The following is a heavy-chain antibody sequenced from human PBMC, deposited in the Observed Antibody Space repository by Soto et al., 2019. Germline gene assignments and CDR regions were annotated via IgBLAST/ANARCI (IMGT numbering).Heavy chain of an antibody. CDR1: GFTFSSYA. D-gene: IGHD6-13*01. V-gene: IGHV3-30-3*01. CDR3: ARTTGYSSSWYVREYYYYGMDV. J-gene: IGHJ6*02. Sequence: GGSLRLSCAASGFTFSSYAMHWVRQAPGKGLEWVAVISYDGSNKYYADSVKGRFTISRDNSKNTLYLQMNSLRAEDTAVYYCARTTGYSSSWYVREYYYYGMDVWGQGTTVTVSS. CDR2: ISYDGSNK.